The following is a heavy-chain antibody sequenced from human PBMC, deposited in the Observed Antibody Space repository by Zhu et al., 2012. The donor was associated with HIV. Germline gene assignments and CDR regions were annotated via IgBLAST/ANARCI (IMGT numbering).Heavy chain of an antibody. Sequence: QVLLQESGPGLVKPSETLSLTCTVSGGSISSSSSFWGWVRQTPGKGLEWIGSAYYGGTTYYTPSLMSRLTISVDTSKNQCSLRLSSVTAADTGLYYCAKTRTSGWYSYAFHVWGQGQRSPSLQ. CDR1: GGSISSSSSF. CDR2: AYYGGTT. D-gene: IGHD6-19*01. V-gene: IGHV4-39*01. CDR3: AKTRTSGWYSYAFHV. J-gene: IGHJ3*01.